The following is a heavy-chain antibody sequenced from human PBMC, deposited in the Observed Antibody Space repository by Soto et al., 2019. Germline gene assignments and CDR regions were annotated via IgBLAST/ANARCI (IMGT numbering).Heavy chain of an antibody. Sequence: GGSLRLSCVASGFIFSSYSISWVRQAPWKGLEWVSAISGSGGSTDHADSVKGRFTISRDNSKNTLYLQMNSLRVEDTAVYYRAKVGADGGWYDGEVDYWGQGSLLTFSS. D-gene: IGHD6-19*01. CDR3: AKVGADGGWYDGEVDY. J-gene: IGHJ4*02. V-gene: IGHV3-23*01. CDR1: GFIFSSYS. CDR2: ISGSGGST.